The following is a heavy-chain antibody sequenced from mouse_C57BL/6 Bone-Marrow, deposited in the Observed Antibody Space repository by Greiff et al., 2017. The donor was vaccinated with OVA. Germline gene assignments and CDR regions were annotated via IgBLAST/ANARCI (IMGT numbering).Heavy chain of an antibody. D-gene: IGHD1-1*01. Sequence: QVHVKQPGTELVKPGASVKLSCKASGYTFTSYWMHWVKQRPGQCLEWIGNINPSNGGTNYNEKFKSKATLTVDKSSSTAYMQLSSLTSEDSAVYYCARGVVAPYFDYWGQGTTLTVSS. CDR1: GYTFTSYW. V-gene: IGHV1-53*01. CDR2: INPSNGGT. CDR3: ARGVVAPYFDY. J-gene: IGHJ2*01.